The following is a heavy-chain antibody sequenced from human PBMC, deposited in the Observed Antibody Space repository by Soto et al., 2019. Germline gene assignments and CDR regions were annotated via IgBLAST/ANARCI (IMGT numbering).Heavy chain of an antibody. CDR1: GGTPSNSA. CDR3: AGGRIVVVGSRAYYGMDV. Sequence: QVHLLLQSGAEVKKPGSSVKVSCKASGGTPSNSAISWVRQAPGQGLEWMGGIIPDFGLVKYAQNFQGRVTNTADESTNTAYMELSSLRPEDTAVYYCAGGRIVVVGSRAYYGMDVWGQGTTVTVSS. D-gene: IGHD3-22*01. J-gene: IGHJ6*02. V-gene: IGHV1-69*01. CDR2: IIPDFGLV.